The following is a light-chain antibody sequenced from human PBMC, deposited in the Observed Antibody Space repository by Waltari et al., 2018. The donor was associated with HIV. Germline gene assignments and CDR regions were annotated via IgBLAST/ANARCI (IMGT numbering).Light chain of an antibody. CDR1: ETINND. V-gene: IGKV3D-15*01. J-gene: IGKJ1*01. CDR3: QQYNKWPPT. CDR2: GAS. Sequence: EIVMTQSPASLSVSPGERATLSCRASETINNDLAWYQQKPGQAPRLLIHGASTRAAGIPARFSGSGSGTEFSLTNNYVQSEDFALYYCQQYNKWPPTFGQGTKVEIK.